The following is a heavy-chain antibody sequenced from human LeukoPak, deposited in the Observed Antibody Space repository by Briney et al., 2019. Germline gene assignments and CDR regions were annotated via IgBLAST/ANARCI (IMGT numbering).Heavy chain of an antibody. D-gene: IGHD2-15*01. CDR1: GFTFSSCA. V-gene: IGHV3-64D*06. CDR3: VKAKDIVVVVAAFFY. J-gene: IGHJ4*02. CDR2: ISNNGGGT. Sequence: GGSLRLSCSASGFTFSSCAMHWVRQAPGKGLEYVSVISNNGGGTYYADSVKGRFTISRDNSKNTLYLQMSSLRDEDTAVYYCVKAKDIVVVVAAFFYWGQGTLVTVSS.